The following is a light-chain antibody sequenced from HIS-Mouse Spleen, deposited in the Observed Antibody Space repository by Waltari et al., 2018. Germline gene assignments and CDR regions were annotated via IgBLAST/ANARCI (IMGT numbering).Light chain of an antibody. J-gene: IGLJ3*02. V-gene: IGLV1-44*01. CDR3: AAWDDSLSRV. CDR1: SSNIGSNT. CDR2: SNK. Sequence: QSVLTQPPSASGTPGQRVTISCSGSSSNIGSNTVNWYQQLPGTAPKLLIYSNKQRPSGVPYRFAGSKSGTSASLAISGLQSEDEADYYCAAWDDSLSRVFGGGTKLTVL.